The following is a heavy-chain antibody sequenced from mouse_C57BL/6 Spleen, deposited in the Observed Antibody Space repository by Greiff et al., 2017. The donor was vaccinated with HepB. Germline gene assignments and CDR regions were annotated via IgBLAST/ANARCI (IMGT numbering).Heavy chain of an antibody. CDR1: GYAFTNYL. V-gene: IGHV1-54*01. Sequence: QVQLQQSGAELVRPGTSVKVSCKASGYAFTNYLIEWVKQRPGQGLEWIGVINPGSGGTTYNEKFKGKATLTAEKSSSTAYMQLSSLTSADSAVYFCARSRGEGWFAYWGQGTLVTVSA. J-gene: IGHJ3*01. CDR2: INPGSGGT. D-gene: IGHD3-3*01. CDR3: ARSRGEGWFAY.